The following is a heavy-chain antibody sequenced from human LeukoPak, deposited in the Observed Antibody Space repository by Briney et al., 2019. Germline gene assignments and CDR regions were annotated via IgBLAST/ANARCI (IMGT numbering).Heavy chain of an antibody. V-gene: IGHV1-2*02. CDR3: ARDFGQLTEYNWFNP. CDR1: GYTFTDNY. D-gene: IGHD6-13*01. Sequence: ASVKVSCKASGYTFTDNYIHWVRQAPGQGLQWIGWINPNSGGTNYAQKFQGRVTMTRDTSVSTAYMELSRLRSDDTAVYYCARDFGQLTEYNWFNPWGQRTLVTVSS. CDR2: INPNSGGT. J-gene: IGHJ5*02.